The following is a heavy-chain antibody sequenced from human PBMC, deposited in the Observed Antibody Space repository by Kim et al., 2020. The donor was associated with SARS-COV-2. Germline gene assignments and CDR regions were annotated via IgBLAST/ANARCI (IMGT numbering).Heavy chain of an antibody. CDR3: VRRDVSSWYNH. CDR1: GGSFSGYF. J-gene: IGHJ5*02. D-gene: IGHD6-13*01. Sequence: SETLSLTCAVYGGSFSGYFWSWIRQSPGERLEWIGEIDYGGSTNYNPSFMSRVTISVDTSKNQFSLKLTSVTAADTAMYYCVRRDVSSWYNHWGQGTLVTVSS. V-gene: IGHV4-34*01. CDR2: IDYGGST.